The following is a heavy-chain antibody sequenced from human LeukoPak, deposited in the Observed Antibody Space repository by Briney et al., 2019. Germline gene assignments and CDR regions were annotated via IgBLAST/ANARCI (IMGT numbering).Heavy chain of an antibody. CDR3: ARQKDYYDSSGYYTLDAFDI. V-gene: IGHV3-11*01. J-gene: IGHJ3*02. CDR2: ISSCGSTI. Sequence: GSLRLSCAASGFTFSDYYMSWIRQAPGKGLEWVSYISSCGSTIYYADSVKGRFTISRDNAKNSLYLQMNSLRAEDTAVYYCARQKDYYDSSGYYTLDAFDIWGQGTMVTVSS. CDR1: GFTFSDYY. D-gene: IGHD3-22*01.